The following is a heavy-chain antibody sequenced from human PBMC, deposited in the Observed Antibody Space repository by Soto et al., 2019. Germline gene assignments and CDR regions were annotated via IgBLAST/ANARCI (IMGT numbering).Heavy chain of an antibody. CDR3: ASGAPDCSDGSCYSSDYFDY. V-gene: IGHV1-69*06. Sequence: QVQLVQSGAEVKKPGSSVKVSCKASGGTFSSYAISWVRQAPGQGLEWMGGIIPIFGTANYAQKFQGRVTITADKSTSTAYMELSSLRSEDTAVYYCASGAPDCSDGSCYSSDYFDYWGQGTLVTVSS. J-gene: IGHJ4*02. CDR2: IIPIFGTA. D-gene: IGHD2-15*01. CDR1: GGTFSSYA.